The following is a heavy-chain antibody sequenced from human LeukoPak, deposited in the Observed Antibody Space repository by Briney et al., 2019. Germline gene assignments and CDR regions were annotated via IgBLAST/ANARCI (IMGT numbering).Heavy chain of an antibody. CDR1: GLTFDDYA. Sequence: GGSLRLSCAASGLTFDDYAMHWVRQAPGKGLEWVSGISWNSGSIGYADSVKGRFTISRDNAKNSLYLQMNSLRAEDTALYYCAKDRFLEFGAFDYWGQGTLVTVSS. CDR3: AKDRFLEFGAFDY. D-gene: IGHD3-3*01. CDR2: ISWNSGSI. J-gene: IGHJ4*02. V-gene: IGHV3-9*01.